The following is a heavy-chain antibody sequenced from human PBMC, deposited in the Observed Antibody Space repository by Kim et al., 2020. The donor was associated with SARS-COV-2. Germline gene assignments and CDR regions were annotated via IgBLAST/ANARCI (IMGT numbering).Heavy chain of an antibody. J-gene: IGHJ4*02. Sequence: GGSLRLSCTASGFTFSALWMNWVRQAPGKGLEWVANIGPDGREKTYVDSVKGRFTIARDNAKNFLYLQMDNLRAEDTAVYSCTGGHYSVWGQGTLVTVS. CDR2: IGPDGREK. V-gene: IGHV3-7*02. CDR1: GFTFSALW. D-gene: IGHD4-4*01. CDR3: TGGHYSV.